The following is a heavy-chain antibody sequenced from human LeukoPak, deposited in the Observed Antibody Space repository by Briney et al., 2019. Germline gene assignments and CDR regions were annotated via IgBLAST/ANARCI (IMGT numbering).Heavy chain of an antibody. CDR2: ISAYNGNT. CDR1: GYTFTSYG. CDR3: AVTTVTLVAFDI. J-gene: IGHJ3*02. V-gene: IGHV1-18*01. Sequence: ASVKVSCKTSGYTFTSYGISWVRQAPGQGLEWMGWISAYNGNTNYAQKLQGRVTMTTDTSTSTAYMELRSLRSDDTAVYYCAVTTVTLVAFDIWGQGTMVTVSS. D-gene: IGHD4-17*01.